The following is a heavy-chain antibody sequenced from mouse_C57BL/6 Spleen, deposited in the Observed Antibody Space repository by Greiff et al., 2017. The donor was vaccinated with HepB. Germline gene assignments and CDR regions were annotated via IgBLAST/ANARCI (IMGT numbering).Heavy chain of an antibody. D-gene: IGHD2-4*01. CDR1: GYTFTSYW. J-gene: IGHJ2*01. CDR2: IHPNSGST. V-gene: IGHV1-64*01. CDR3: ARCPYDYIYFDY. Sequence: QVQLQQPGAELVKPGASVKLSCKASGYTFTSYWMHWVKQRPGQGLEWIGMIHPNSGSTNYNEKFKSKATLTVDKSSSTAYMQLSSLTSEDSAVYYCARCPYDYIYFDYWGQGTTLTVSS.